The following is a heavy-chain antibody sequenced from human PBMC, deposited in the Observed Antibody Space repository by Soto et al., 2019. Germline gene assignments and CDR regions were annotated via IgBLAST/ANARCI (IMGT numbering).Heavy chain of an antibody. D-gene: IGHD2-21*02. J-gene: IGHJ6*02. CDR1: GGSISRYY. CDR3: ARDLWGYCGTDCYPLDV. CDR2: LYNAGST. Sequence: SETLSLTCTVSGGSISRYYWSWIRQPPGKGLEWIGYLYNAGSTIYNPSLKGRVTISVDMSQNQFSLNLNYVTAADTAVYYCARDLWGYCGTDCYPLDVWGQGTTVTVSS. V-gene: IGHV4-59*01.